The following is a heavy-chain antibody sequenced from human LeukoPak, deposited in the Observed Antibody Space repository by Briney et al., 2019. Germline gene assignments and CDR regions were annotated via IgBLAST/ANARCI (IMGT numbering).Heavy chain of an antibody. V-gene: IGHV4-59*11. J-gene: IGHJ4*02. CDR1: GGSISSHY. CDR3: ARVGRWLQASDY. D-gene: IGHD5-24*01. CDR2: IYYSGST. Sequence: PSETLSLTCTVSGGSISSHYWSWIRQPPGKGLEWIGYIYYSGSTNYNPSLKSRVTISVDTSKNQFSLKLSSVTAADTAVYYCARVGRWLQASDYWGQGTLVTVSS.